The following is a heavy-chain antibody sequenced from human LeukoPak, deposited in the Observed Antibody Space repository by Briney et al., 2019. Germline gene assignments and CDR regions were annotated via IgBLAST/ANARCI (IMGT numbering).Heavy chain of an antibody. CDR3: ARRRDRYYFDY. CDR2: VYYPGAT. Sequence: SETLSLTCTVSGGSITDNYWSWIRQPPGMGLEWIGYVYYPGATNYNPSLKSRVTISVDTSKNQFSLKLSSVTAADTAVYYCARRRDRYYFDYWGQGTLVTVSS. D-gene: IGHD1-14*01. V-gene: IGHV4-59*01. CDR1: GGSITDNY. J-gene: IGHJ4*02.